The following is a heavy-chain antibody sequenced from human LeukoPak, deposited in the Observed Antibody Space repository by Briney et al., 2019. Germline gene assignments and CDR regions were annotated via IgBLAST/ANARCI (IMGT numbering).Heavy chain of an antibody. Sequence: ASVKVSCKASGYTFTNYDINWVRQATGQGLEWMGWMNPNSGNTGYAQKFQGRVTITRNTSISTAYMELSSLRSEDTAVYYCARGGTSWPDAFDIWGQGTMVTVSS. D-gene: IGHD2-2*01. J-gene: IGHJ3*02. V-gene: IGHV1-8*03. CDR2: MNPNSGNT. CDR1: GYTFTNYD. CDR3: ARGGTSWPDAFDI.